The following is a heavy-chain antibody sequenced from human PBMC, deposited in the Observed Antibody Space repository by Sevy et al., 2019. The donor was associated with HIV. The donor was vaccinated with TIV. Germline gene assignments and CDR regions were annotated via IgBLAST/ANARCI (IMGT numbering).Heavy chain of an antibody. CDR1: GFSFSNAW. V-gene: IGHV3-15*07. Sequence: GGSLRLSCAASGFSFSNAWMNWVRQAPGKGLEWVGRIKSKADSGPTDYAAPVKGRFTISKDDSKKTLYLQMNSLKTEDTAVYYCTTVPGRVVVAATLILGNWYFDLWGRGTLVTVSS. CDR2: IKSKADSGPT. CDR3: TTVPGRVVVAATLILGNWYFDL. D-gene: IGHD2-15*01. J-gene: IGHJ2*01.